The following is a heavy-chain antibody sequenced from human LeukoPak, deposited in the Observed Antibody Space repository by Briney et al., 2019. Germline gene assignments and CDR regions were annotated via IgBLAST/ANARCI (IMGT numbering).Heavy chain of an antibody. CDR2: IIPIFGTA. Sequence: GASVKVSCKASGYTFTSYDISWVRQAPGQGLEWMGGIIPIFGTANYAQKFQGRVTITADESTSTAYMELSSLRSEDTAVCYCARDATPSGYGDYWGQGTLVTVSS. D-gene: IGHD3-22*01. J-gene: IGHJ4*02. V-gene: IGHV1-69*13. CDR3: ARDATPSGYGDY. CDR1: GYTFTSYD.